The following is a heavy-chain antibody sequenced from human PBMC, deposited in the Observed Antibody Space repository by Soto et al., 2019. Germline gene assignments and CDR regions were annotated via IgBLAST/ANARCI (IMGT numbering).Heavy chain of an antibody. D-gene: IGHD2-8*02. CDR2: VLVAGST. CDR1: GFTFSTYW. Sequence: LRLSCAASGFTFSTYWMHWVRQAPGKELVWVSTVLVAGSTHYPYSVKGRFTISRDNSKNTLFLQMNSLTAGDTAVYYCAKATATGGGAFDICGQGTIVTLSS. J-gene: IGHJ3*02. V-gene: IGHV3-74*01. CDR3: AKATATGGGAFDI.